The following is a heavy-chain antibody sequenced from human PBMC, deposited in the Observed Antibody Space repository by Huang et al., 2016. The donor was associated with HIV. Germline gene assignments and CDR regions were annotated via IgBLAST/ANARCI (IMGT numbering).Heavy chain of an antibody. CDR1: GGSISSGSYY. CDR2: IYTSGST. D-gene: IGHD3-10*01. CDR3: ARDYYGSGSPDY. J-gene: IGHJ4*02. V-gene: IGHV4-61*09. Sequence: QVQLQESGPGLVKPSQTLSLTCTVSGGSISSGSYYWSWIRQPAGKGLEWIGPIYTSGSTNYNPSLKSRVTISVDTSKNQFSLKLSSVTAADTAVYYCARDYYGSGSPDYWGQGTLVTVSS.